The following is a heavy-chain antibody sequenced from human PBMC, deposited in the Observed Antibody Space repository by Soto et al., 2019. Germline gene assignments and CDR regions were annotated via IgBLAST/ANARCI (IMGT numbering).Heavy chain of an antibody. CDR3: ARVTITMFGVVIIQADTSNWFDP. J-gene: IGHJ5*02. CDR2: ISAYNGNT. D-gene: IGHD3-3*01. V-gene: IGHV1-18*01. Sequence: ASVKVSCKASGYTFTSYGISWVRQAPGQGLEWIGWISAYNGNTNYAQKLQGRVTMTTDTSTSTAYMELRSLRSDDTAVYYCARVTITMFGVVIIQADTSNWFDPWGQGTLVTVSS. CDR1: GYTFTSYG.